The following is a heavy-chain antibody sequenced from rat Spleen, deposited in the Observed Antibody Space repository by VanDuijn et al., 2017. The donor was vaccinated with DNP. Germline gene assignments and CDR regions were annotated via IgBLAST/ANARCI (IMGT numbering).Heavy chain of an antibody. J-gene: IGHJ2*01. Sequence: EVQLVESGGDLVQPGRSLKLSCTASGFTFFNYDMAWVRQAPTRGLEWVASISPSGGTTYYRDSVKGRFTVSRDNARSSLYLQMDSLGSEDTATYYCATHSSYIDYWGQGVMVTVSS. CDR2: ISPSGGTT. V-gene: IGHV5-25*01. CDR3: ATHSSYIDY. D-gene: IGHD1-2*01. CDR1: GFTFFNYD.